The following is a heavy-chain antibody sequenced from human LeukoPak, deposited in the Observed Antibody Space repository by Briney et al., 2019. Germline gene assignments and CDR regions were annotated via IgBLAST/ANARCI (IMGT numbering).Heavy chain of an antibody. Sequence: ASVKVSCKASGYTFTSNGISWVRQAPGQGLEWMGWISAYNGNTNYAQKLQGRVTMTTDTSTSTAYMELRSLRSDDTAVYYCARGGGIVVVPDDAFDIWGQGTMVTVSS. CDR1: GYTFTSNG. CDR3: ARGGGIVVVPDDAFDI. CDR2: ISAYNGNT. J-gene: IGHJ3*02. V-gene: IGHV1-18*04. D-gene: IGHD2-2*01.